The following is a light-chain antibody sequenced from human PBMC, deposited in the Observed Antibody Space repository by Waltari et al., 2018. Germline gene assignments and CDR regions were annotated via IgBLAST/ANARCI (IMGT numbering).Light chain of an antibody. CDR3: SSYVDSNNIL. Sequence: QSALTQPPSASGSPGQSVTISCTGVSSDVGGHTYVSWYQQHPGKAPKVMIYEVNKRPSGVPDCFSGSKSGNTASLTVSGLQAEDEASYYCSSYVDSNNILFGGGTKLTVL. J-gene: IGLJ2*01. CDR2: EVN. CDR1: SSDVGGHTY. V-gene: IGLV2-8*01.